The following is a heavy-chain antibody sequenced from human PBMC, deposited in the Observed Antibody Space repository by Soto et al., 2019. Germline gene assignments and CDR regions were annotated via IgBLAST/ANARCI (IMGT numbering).Heavy chain of an antibody. J-gene: IGHJ4*02. CDR1: GFTFSDYA. V-gene: IGHV3-23*01. Sequence: LRLSCAASGFTFSDYAMCWVRQAPEKGLEWVSAISGSGGTTYYADSVKGRFTISRDNSKNTMYLQVNSLRAEDTAIYYCAQVMNSGWYLAYWGQGTLVTVSS. CDR2: ISGSGGTT. D-gene: IGHD6-19*01. CDR3: AQVMNSGWYLAY.